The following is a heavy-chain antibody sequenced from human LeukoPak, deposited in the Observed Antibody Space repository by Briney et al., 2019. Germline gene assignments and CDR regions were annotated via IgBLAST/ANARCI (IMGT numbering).Heavy chain of an antibody. V-gene: IGHV3-30*02. CDR1: AFTFSSYG. Sequence: NPGGSLRLSCAASAFTFSSYGMHWVRQAPGKGLEWVAYIQYDRTNEQYAHSVKGRFRISRDNSNNILYLQMNSLRTEDTAVYYCAKDRCSNGIGCYYYYMEVWGKGTTVAIPS. CDR2: IQYDRTNE. CDR3: AKDRCSNGIGCYYYYMEV. D-gene: IGHD2-8*01. J-gene: IGHJ6*03.